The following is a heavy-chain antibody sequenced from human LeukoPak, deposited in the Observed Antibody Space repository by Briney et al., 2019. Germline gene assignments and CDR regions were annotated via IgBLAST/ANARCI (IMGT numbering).Heavy chain of an antibody. CDR1: GYSISNSYY. CDR2: IFQSGST. J-gene: IGHJ6*03. CDR3: ARHGSAGHYYYYMDV. D-gene: IGHD5-24*01. Sequence: SETLSLTCAVSGYSISNSYYWGWIRQPPGKGLEWIGNIFQSGSTFYNPSLKSRVTISVDTSKNQFTLKLSSVTAADTAVYYCARHGSAGHYYYYMDVRGKGTTVTVSS. V-gene: IGHV4-38-2*01.